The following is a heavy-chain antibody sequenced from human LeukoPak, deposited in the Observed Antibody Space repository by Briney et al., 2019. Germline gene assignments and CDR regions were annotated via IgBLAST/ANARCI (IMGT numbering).Heavy chain of an antibody. J-gene: IGHJ4*02. CDR2: IYPGDSDT. V-gene: IGHV5-51*01. CDR3: ARRFRIVNSSGWWYYFDY. CDR1: GYSSTSYW. D-gene: IGHD6-19*01. Sequence: GESLKISCKGSGYSSTSYWIGWVRQMPGKGLEWMGIIYPGDSDTRYSPSFQGQVTISADKSISTAYLQWSSLKASDTDMYYCARRFRIVNSSGWWYYFDYWGQGTLVTVSS.